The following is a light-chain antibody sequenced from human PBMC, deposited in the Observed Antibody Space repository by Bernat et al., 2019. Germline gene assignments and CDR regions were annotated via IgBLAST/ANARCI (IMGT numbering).Light chain of an antibody. V-gene: IGLV2-11*01. J-gene: IGLJ3*02. Sequence: QSALTQPRSVSGSPGQSVTISCTGTSSDVGSYNYVSWYRQHPCKAPKLMISDVPERPSAVPDRFFVSKSGTTASLTISVLQAEVEADYYCCSYAGGYTWVFGGGTKLTVL. CDR3: CSYAGGYTWV. CDR1: SSDVGSYNY. CDR2: DVP.